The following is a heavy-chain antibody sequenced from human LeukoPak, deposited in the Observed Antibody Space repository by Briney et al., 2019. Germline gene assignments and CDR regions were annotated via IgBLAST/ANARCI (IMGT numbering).Heavy chain of an antibody. J-gene: IGHJ5*02. Sequence: PSEALSLTFRVYCWAFRGYYWGLIPPPPGKGLEWNWGIKHCGSTNYNPSLKSRVTISVDTSKNQFSLKLSSVTAADTAVYYCARVKYGSGSYYNYRNNWFDPWGQGTLVTVSS. V-gene: IGHV4-34*01. CDR3: ARVKYGSGSYYNYRNNWFDP. CDR2: IKHCGST. CDR1: CWAFRGYY. D-gene: IGHD3-10*01.